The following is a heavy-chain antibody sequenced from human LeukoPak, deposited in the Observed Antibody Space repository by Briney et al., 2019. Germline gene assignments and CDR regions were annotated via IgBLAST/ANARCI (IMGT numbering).Heavy chain of an antibody. D-gene: IGHD6-13*01. Sequence: GGSLRLSCAASGFTFDDYAMHWVRHAPGKGLEWVSGISWNSGSIVYADSVKGRFTISRDNAKNSLYLQMNSLRAEDTALYYCAKDKVSGSSWYTYFDYWGQGTLVTVSS. V-gene: IGHV3-9*01. J-gene: IGHJ4*02. CDR3: AKDKVSGSSWYTYFDY. CDR2: ISWNSGSI. CDR1: GFTFDDYA.